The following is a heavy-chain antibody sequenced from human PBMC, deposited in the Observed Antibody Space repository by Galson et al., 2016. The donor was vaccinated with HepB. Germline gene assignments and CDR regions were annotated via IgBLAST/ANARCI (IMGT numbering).Heavy chain of an antibody. D-gene: IGHD6-25*01. V-gene: IGHV3-30*04. CDR1: GFTFNSYG. Sequence: SLRLSCAGSGFTFNSYGMHWVRQAPGKGLEWVAAISYDGTNKYYGDSVKGRFTISRDNSKSTLYLQMNSLRPEDTAVYHCVRGHGFFDYWGQGTQVTVSS. CDR2: ISYDGTNK. CDR3: VRGHGFFDY. J-gene: IGHJ4*02.